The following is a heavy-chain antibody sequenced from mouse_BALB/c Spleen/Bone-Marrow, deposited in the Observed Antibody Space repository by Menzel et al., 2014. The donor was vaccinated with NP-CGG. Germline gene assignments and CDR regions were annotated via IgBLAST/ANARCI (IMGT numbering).Heavy chain of an antibody. CDR3: ARRELGPRWFTY. Sequence: VQLQQSGAEFVKPGASVKLSCKASGYTFTSYWMHWVKQRPGQGLEWIGEIDPSDSYTNYNQKFKGKATLTVDKSSSXAYMQLSSLTSEDSAVYYCARRELGPRWFTYWGQGTLVTVSA. CDR1: GYTFTSYW. D-gene: IGHD3-1*01. CDR2: IDPSDSYT. J-gene: IGHJ3*01. V-gene: IGHV1-69*02.